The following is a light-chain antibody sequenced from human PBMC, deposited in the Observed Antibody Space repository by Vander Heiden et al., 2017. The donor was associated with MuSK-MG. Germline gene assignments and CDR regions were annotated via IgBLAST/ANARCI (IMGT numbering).Light chain of an antibody. CDR1: KSDIGGYNY. CDR3: ASYSDTPTVV. CDR2: DVN. Sequence: QPALTQSAAVSGSPGLSITISCTGTKSDIGGYNYVSWYQQRPGMAPRLIIFDVNSRPSDISSRFSGSKSGNTASLRISGLQADDEADYFCASYSDTPTVVFGGGTRLTVL. J-gene: IGLJ2*01. V-gene: IGLV2-14*01.